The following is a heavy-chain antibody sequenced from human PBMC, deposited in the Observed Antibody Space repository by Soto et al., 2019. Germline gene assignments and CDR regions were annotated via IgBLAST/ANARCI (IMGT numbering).Heavy chain of an antibody. D-gene: IGHD4-17*01. Sequence: VQLLESGGGLVQPGGSLRLACTASGFTFSHYAMSWVRQAPGKGLAWVSAVSGRGGSTKYADSVKGRFIISRDNSKSTLYLQMDSLRGEDTAVYYCAKDSTVTTSLYFYYYGVEVWGQGTTVTVSS. CDR3: AKDSTVTTSLYFYYYGVEV. CDR2: VSGRGGST. J-gene: IGHJ6*01. V-gene: IGHV3-23*01. CDR1: GFTFSHYA.